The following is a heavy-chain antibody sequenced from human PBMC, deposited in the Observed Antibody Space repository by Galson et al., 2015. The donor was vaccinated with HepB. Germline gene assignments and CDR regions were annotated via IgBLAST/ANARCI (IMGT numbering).Heavy chain of an antibody. CDR3: ARGYDFWSGSPTRNWFDP. Sequence: SLRLSCAASGFTFSSYSMNWVRQAPGKGLEWVSSISSSSSYIYYADSVKGRFTISRDNAKNSLYLQMNSLRAEDTAVYYCARGYDFWSGSPTRNWFDPWGQGTLVTVSS. CDR2: ISSSSSYI. V-gene: IGHV3-21*01. CDR1: GFTFSSYS. J-gene: IGHJ5*02. D-gene: IGHD3-3*01.